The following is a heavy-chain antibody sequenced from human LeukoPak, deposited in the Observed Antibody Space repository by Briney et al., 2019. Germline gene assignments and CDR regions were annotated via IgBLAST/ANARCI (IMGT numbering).Heavy chain of an antibody. Sequence: GESLKISCKGSGYSFSIYWIGWVRQMPGKGPEWMGIIYPGDSSTRYSPSFQGQVTISVDKSISIAYLQWTSLKASDTGMYYCALTSANWFDPWGQGTLVTVSS. CDR3: ALTSANWFDP. V-gene: IGHV5-51*01. CDR2: IYPGDSST. J-gene: IGHJ5*02. D-gene: IGHD4/OR15-4a*01. CDR1: GYSFSIYW.